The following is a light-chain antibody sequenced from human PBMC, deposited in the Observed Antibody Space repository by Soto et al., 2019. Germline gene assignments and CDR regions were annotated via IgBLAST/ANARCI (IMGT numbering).Light chain of an antibody. CDR2: DTS. CDR3: LQHNNYPWT. J-gene: IGKJ1*01. CDR1: QDIRKY. V-gene: IGKV1-33*01. Sequence: DIQMTQSPSSLSASVGDRVTITCQASQDIRKYLNWYQQKPGKAPNLLIYDTSNLETGVPSRFSGSGSGTEFALTISSLQPEDFATYYCLQHNNYPWTFGQGTKVDIK.